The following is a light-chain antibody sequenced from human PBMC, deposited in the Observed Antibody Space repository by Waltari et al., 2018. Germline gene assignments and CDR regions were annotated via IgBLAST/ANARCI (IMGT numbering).Light chain of an antibody. CDR3: QKYDSAPFA. J-gene: IGKJ3*01. CDR2: TAS. CDR1: QGISNY. Sequence: DIQMTQSPSSLSASVGDRVTITCRASQGISNYLAWYQQKPGTVPKLLISTASNLQSGVPSRFSGSGSATAFTLTISSLQPEDVATYYCQKYDSAPFAFGPGTRVDIK. V-gene: IGKV1-27*01.